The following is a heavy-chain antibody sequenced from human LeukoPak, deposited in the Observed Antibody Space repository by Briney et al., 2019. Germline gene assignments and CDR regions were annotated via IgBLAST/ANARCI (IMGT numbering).Heavy chain of an antibody. CDR2: ISGSGGST. Sequence: GGSLRLSCAASGFTFSSDARSWVRQAPGKGLEWVSAISGSGGSTYYADSLKGRFTISRENSKTPLYLKMNSLRAEDTAVYYCAKAPVTTCSGAYCFPFDSWSPGTLVTVSS. D-gene: IGHD2-15*01. CDR1: GFTFSSDA. V-gene: IGHV3-23*01. J-gene: IGHJ4*02. CDR3: AKAPVTTCSGAYCFPFDS.